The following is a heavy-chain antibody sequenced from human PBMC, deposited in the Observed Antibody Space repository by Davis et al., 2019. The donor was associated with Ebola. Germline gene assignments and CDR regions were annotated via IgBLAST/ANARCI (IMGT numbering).Heavy chain of an antibody. V-gene: IGHV1-69*13. D-gene: IGHD6-13*01. CDR1: GGTFSSYA. CDR3: ARVPRSSWGRSYYYYYMDV. CDR2: IIPIFGTA. Sequence: SVKVSCKASGGTFSSYAISWVRQAPGQGLEWMGGIIPIFGTANYAQKFQGRVTITADESTSTAYMELSSLRSEDTAVYYCARVPRSSWGRSYYYYYMDVWGKGTTVTVSS. J-gene: IGHJ6*03.